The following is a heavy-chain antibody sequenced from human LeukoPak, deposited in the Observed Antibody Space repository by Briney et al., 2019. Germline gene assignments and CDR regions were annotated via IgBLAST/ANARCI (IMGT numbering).Heavy chain of an antibody. V-gene: IGHV4-39*07. D-gene: IGHD4-17*01. CDR2: IYYSGST. CDR3: ARATVTLTHFDY. Sequence: SETLSLTCTVSGGSISSSSYYWGWIRQPPGKGLEWIGSIYYSGSTYYNPSLKSRVTISVDTSKNQFSLKLSSVTAADTAVYYCARATVTLTHFDYWGQGTLVTVSS. J-gene: IGHJ4*02. CDR1: GGSISSSSYY.